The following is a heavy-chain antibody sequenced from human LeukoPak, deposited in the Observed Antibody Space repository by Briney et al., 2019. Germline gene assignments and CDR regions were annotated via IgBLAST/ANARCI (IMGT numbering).Heavy chain of an antibody. D-gene: IGHD3-22*01. CDR2: ISGSGGST. Sequence: PGGSLRLSCAASGFTFNTYGMNWVRQAPGKGLEWVSAISGSGGSTYYADSVKGRFTISRDNSKNTLSLQMNSLRAEDTAVYYCARGGGLHYYDSSGYFDYWGQGTLVTVSS. V-gene: IGHV3-23*01. CDR1: GFTFNTYG. CDR3: ARGGGLHYYDSSGYFDY. J-gene: IGHJ4*02.